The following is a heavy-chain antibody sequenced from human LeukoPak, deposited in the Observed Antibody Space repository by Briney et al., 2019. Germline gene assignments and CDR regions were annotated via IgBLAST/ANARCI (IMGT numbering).Heavy chain of an antibody. CDR2: IKQDGSEK. CDR1: GFTFSSYW. V-gene: IGHV3-7*01. D-gene: IGHD2-15*01. Sequence: GGSLRLSCAASGFTFSSYWMSWVRQAPGKGLEWVANIKQDGSEKYYVDSVKGRSTISRDNAKNSLYLQMNSLRAEDTAVYYCARDYRGYRAPYYFDHWGQGTLVTVSS. J-gene: IGHJ4*02. CDR3: ARDYRGYRAPYYFDH.